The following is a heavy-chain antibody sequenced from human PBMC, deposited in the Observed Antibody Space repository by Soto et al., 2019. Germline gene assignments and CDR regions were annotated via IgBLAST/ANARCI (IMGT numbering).Heavy chain of an antibody. J-gene: IGHJ4*02. CDR1: GFTFSSYA. CDR3: AKGRGQNWNSDY. CDR2: ISGSGGTA. D-gene: IGHD1-7*01. Sequence: EVQLLESGGGSVQPGGSLRLSCVASGFTFSSYAMHWVRRPPGKGLEWVSSISGSGGTAYYADSVKGRFSISRDSLVNTLYLQMNSLRAEDTAVYYCAKGRGQNWNSDYWGQGTLVTVSP. V-gene: IGHV3-23*01.